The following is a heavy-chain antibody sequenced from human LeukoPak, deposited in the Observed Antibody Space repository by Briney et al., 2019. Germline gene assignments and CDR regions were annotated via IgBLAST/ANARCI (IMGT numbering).Heavy chain of an antibody. J-gene: IGHJ4*02. V-gene: IGHV1-46*01. CDR2: INPSGGST. CDR1: GYTFTSYY. CDR3: ARTLWFGESIDY. D-gene: IGHD3-10*01. Sequence: ASVKVPCKASGYTFTSYYMHWVRQAPGQGLEWMGIINPSGGSTSYAQKFQGRVTMTRDTSTSTVYMELSSLRSEDTAVYYCARTLWFGESIDYWGQGTLVTVSS.